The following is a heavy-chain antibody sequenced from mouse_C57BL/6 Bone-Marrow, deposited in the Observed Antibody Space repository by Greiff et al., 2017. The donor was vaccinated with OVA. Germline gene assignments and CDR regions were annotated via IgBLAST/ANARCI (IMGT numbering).Heavy chain of an antibody. CDR3: TPITTVVVTVHDY. J-gene: IGHJ2*01. CDR2: IDPEDGDT. CDR1: GFNIKDYY. D-gene: IGHD1-1*01. V-gene: IGHV14-1*01. Sequence: EVQLQQSGAELVRPGASVKLSCTASGFNIKDYYMHWVKQRPEQGLEWIGRIDPEDGDTEYAPKFQGKATMTADTSSNTAYLPLSSLTAEDTAVYYCTPITTVVVTVHDYWGQGTTLTVSS.